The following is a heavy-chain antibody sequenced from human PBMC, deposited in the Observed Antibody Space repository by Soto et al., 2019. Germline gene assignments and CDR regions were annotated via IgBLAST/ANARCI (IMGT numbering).Heavy chain of an antibody. CDR1: GFTFSSYG. Sequence: PGGSLRLSCAASGFTFSSYGMHWVRQAPGKGLEWVAVISYDGSNKYYADSVKGRFTISRDNSKNTLYLQMNSLRAEDTAVYYCAKDLDYGDPYYYGMDVWGQGTTVTVSS. D-gene: IGHD4-17*01. J-gene: IGHJ6*02. V-gene: IGHV3-30*18. CDR2: ISYDGSNK. CDR3: AKDLDYGDPYYYGMDV.